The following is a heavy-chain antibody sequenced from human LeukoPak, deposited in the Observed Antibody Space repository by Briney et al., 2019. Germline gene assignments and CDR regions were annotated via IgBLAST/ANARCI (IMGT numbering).Heavy chain of an antibody. Sequence: SETLSLTCTVSGGSIGSSSYYWGWIRQPPGKGLEWIGSIYYSGSTYYNPSLKSRITLLIDTSENQFSLRLTSVTAADTAVYYCAYSYDGKVVPFDCWGQGSLVTVSS. V-gene: IGHV4-39*07. CDR1: GGSIGSSSYY. CDR3: AYSYDGKVVPFDC. CDR2: IYYSGST. D-gene: IGHD4-23*01. J-gene: IGHJ4*02.